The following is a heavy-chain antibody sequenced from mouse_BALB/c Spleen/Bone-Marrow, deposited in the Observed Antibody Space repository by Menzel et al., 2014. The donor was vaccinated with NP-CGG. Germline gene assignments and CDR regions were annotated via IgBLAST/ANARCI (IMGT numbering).Heavy chain of an antibody. D-gene: IGHD2-3*01. CDR3: ARLGYYGYFVD. CDR2: INPESSTI. J-gene: IGHJ2*01. V-gene: IGHV4-1*02. CDR1: GFDFRRYW. Sequence: EVQLQESGGGLVQPGGSLKLSCAASGFDFRRYWMSWVRQAPGEGLEWIGEINPESSTINYTPSLKDKFIISRDNAKNTLYLQMSKVRSEDTALYYCARLGYYGYFVDWGQGTTLTVSS.